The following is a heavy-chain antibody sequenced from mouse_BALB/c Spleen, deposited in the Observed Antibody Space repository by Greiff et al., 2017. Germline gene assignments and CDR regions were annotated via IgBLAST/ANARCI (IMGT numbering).Heavy chain of an antibody. CDR2: IYPGDGDT. V-gene: IGHV1-87*01. Sequence: VQLQQSGAELARPGASVKLSCKASGYTFTSYWMQWVKQRPGQGLEWIGAIYPGDGDTRYTQKFKGKATLTADKSSSTAYMQLSSLASEDSAVYYCARSGGYDTDYWGQGTTLTVSS. CDR3: ARSGGYDTDY. CDR1: GYTFTSYW. D-gene: IGHD2-14*01. J-gene: IGHJ2*01.